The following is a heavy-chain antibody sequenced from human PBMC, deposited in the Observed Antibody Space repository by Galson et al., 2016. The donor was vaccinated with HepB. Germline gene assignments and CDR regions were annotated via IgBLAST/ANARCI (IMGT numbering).Heavy chain of an antibody. V-gene: IGHV1-46*01. J-gene: IGHJ4*02. D-gene: IGHD5-12*01. Sequence: SVKVSCKASGYTFTNYYMHWVRQAPGRGLEWMGIINPSDGTTSYARKFQGRVTMTRDTSTSTVYMELSSLRSADTAVYYCARGADSGYDLGDYWGQGTLVTVSS. CDR2: INPSDGTT. CDR3: ARGADSGYDLGDY. CDR1: GYTFTNYY.